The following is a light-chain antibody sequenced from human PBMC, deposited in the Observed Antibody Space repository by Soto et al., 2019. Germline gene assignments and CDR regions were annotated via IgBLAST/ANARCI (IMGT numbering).Light chain of an antibody. J-gene: IGLJ1*01. Sequence: QSALTQPASVSGSPGQSITISCTGTSSDVGGYKYVSWYQQHPGKAPKLMISEVSNRPSGVSNRFSGSKSGNTASLTISGLQSEDEADYYCSSYTTSSTLGYVFGTGTKLTVL. CDR2: EVS. V-gene: IGLV2-14*01. CDR1: SSDVGGYKY. CDR3: SSYTTSSTLGYV.